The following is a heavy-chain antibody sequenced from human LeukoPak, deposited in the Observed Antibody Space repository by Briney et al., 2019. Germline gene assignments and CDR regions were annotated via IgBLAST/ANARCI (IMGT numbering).Heavy chain of an antibody. CDR3: ARVSDCGGDCYDNWSDP. CDR2: INPSGGST. Sequence: ASVKVSCKASGYTFTSYYMHWVRQAPGQGLEWMGIINPSGGSTSYAPKFQGRVTMTRDTSTSTVYMELSSLRSEDTAVYYCARVSDCGGDCYDNWSDPWGQGTLVTVSS. V-gene: IGHV1-46*01. J-gene: IGHJ5*02. D-gene: IGHD2-21*02. CDR1: GYTFTSYY.